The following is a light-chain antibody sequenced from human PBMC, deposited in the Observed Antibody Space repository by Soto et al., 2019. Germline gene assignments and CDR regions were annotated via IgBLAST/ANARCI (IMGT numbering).Light chain of an antibody. V-gene: IGLV2-8*01. J-gene: IGLJ1*01. CDR2: EVT. CDR1: SSDVGYYDY. CDR3: SSYAGRNNFV. Sequence: QSVLTQSPSASGFPGQSVTISCTGTSSDVGYYDYVSWYQQHPGKAPKLVIYEVTKRPSGVPDRVSASKSGNTASLTVSGLRAEDEADYYCSSYAGRNNFVFGSGTKVTVL.